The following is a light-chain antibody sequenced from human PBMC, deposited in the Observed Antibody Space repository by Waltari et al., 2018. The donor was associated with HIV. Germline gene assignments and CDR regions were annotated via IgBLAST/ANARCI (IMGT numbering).Light chain of an antibody. CDR2: DTS. Sequence: QAVVTQEPSLTVSPGGTVTLTCGSSTGAVTSGHYPYWFQQKPGQAPRTRIYDTSSKHSWTPARFSGSLLGGKAALTLSGAQPEDEAEYYCLLSYSGTWVFGGGTKLTVL. CDR1: TGAVTSGHY. CDR3: LLSYSGTWV. J-gene: IGLJ3*02. V-gene: IGLV7-46*01.